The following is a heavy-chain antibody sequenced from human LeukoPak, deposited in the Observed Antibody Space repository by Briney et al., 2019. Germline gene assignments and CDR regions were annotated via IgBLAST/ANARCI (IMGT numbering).Heavy chain of an antibody. CDR3: ARYQGSVTVVTPSPLDD. CDR2: ISGSGSTI. D-gene: IGHD4-23*01. Sequence: GGSLRLSCAPSGFTLCDYYTSCIRHAPGRGLEWVSYISGSGSTIYYADSVKGRFTISRDNAKNSLYLQMNSLRAEDTAVYYCARYQGSVTVVTPSPLDDGGEGSLVTASS. CDR1: GFTLCDYY. V-gene: IGHV3-11*01. J-gene: IGHJ4*02.